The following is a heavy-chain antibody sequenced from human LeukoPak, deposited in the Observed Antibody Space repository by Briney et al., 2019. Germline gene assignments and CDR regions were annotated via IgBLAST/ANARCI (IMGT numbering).Heavy chain of an antibody. D-gene: IGHD4-11*01. J-gene: IGHJ6*03. CDR2: SIPIFGTA. V-gene: IGHV1-69*05. CDR3: ARVHGRLQSLGYYYYYMDV. CDR1: GGTFSSYA. Sequence: ASVKVSCKASGGTFSSYAISWVRQAPGQGLEWVGGSIPIFGTANYAQKFQGRVTITTDEYTSTAYMELSSLRSEDTAVYYCARVHGRLQSLGYYYYYMDVWGKGTTVTVSS.